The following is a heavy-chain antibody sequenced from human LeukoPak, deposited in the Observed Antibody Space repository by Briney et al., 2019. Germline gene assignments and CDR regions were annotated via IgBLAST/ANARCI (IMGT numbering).Heavy chain of an antibody. CDR2: ISSSSNYI. CDR3: ARGTGVPGGY. D-gene: IGHD7-27*01. J-gene: IGHJ4*02. V-gene: IGHV3-21*06. CDR1: GFTFSSFS. Sequence: GGSLRLSCAASGFTFSSFSMNWVRQFPGRGLEWVSSISSSSNYIYYGDPVKGRFTISRDNAKNSVFLQMNSLRAEDTAVYYCARGTGVPGGYWGQGTLVTVSS.